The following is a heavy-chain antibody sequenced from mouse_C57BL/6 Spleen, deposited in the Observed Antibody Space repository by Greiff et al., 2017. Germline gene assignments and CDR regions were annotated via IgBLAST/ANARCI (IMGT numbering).Heavy chain of an antibody. V-gene: IGHV7-1*01. D-gene: IGHD2-1*01. CDR3: ARDEDGNPFAY. CDR2: RRNKANDYTT. Sequence: EVKLVESGGGLVQSGRSLRLSCATSGFTFSDFYMEWVRQAPGQGLEWIAARRNKANDYTTEYSASVKGRFIVSRDTAQSILYLQMNALRAEDTAIYDCARDEDGNPFAYRGQGTLVTVSA. J-gene: IGHJ3*01. CDR1: GFTFSDFY.